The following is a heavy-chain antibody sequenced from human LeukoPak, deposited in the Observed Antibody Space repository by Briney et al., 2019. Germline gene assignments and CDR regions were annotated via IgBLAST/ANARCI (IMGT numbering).Heavy chain of an antibody. J-gene: IGHJ2*01. CDR1: GFTFSDYY. V-gene: IGHV3-11*05. Sequence: SGGSLRLSCAASGFTFSDYYMSWIRQAPGKGLEWVSYISTSSSYKNYGDSVKGRFTISRDNSKNTLYLQMNSLRAEDTAVYYCAREIRYFDLWGRGTLVTVSS. CDR3: AREIRYFDL. CDR2: ISTSSSYK.